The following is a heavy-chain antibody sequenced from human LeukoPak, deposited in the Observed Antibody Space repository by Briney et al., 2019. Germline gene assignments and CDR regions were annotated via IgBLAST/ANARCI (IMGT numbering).Heavy chain of an antibody. CDR1: GFTFSNYE. J-gene: IGHJ4*02. V-gene: IGHV3-48*03. CDR2: INDRGTTK. Sequence: GGSLRLSCAASGFTFSNYEMNWVRQAPGKGLEWVSFINDRGTTKYYADSVKGRFTVSRDNAKNSLYLQMNSLRAEDTAVYYCARGWSRPYGSGNYPLADDYWGQGTLVTVSS. D-gene: IGHD3-10*01. CDR3: ARGWSRPYGSGNYPLADDY.